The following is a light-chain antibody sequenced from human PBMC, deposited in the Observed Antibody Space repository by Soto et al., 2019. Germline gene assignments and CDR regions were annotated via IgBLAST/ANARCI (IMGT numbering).Light chain of an antibody. J-gene: IGLJ1*01. CDR1: SSDVGGYNY. CDR3: CSFAGTYTFEV. V-gene: IGLV2-11*01. Sequence: QSVLTQPRSVSGSPGQSVTISCTGTSSDVGGYNYVSWYQQHPGKAPKLMIYDVTKRPSGVPDRFSGSKSGNTASPTISGLQAEDEADYYCCSFAGTYTFEVFRPGTKLTVL. CDR2: DVT.